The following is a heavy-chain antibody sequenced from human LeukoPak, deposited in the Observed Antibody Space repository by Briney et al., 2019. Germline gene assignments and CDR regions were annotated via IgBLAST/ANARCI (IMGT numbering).Heavy chain of an antibody. J-gene: IGHJ4*02. CDR1: GGSFSGYY. V-gene: IGHV4-34*01. D-gene: IGHD3-10*01. CDR3: ATWVYYYGSGSYYLNDY. Sequence: SETLSLTCAVYGGSFSGYYWSWIRQPPGKGLEWIREINHSGSTNYNPSLKSQVTISVDTSKNQFSLKLSSVTAADTAVYYCATWVYYYGSGSYYLNDYWGQGTLVTVSS. CDR2: INHSGST.